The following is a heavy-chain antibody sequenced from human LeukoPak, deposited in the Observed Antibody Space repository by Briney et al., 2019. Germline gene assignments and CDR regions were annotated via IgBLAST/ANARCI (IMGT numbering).Heavy chain of an antibody. CDR1: GFTFSSYA. D-gene: IGHD1-26*01. Sequence: PGGSLRLSCAGSGFTFSSYAMNWVRQAPGKGLECVSSISGSSSYIYYADSVKGRFTISRDNAKNSLDLQINSLRVDDTAVYYCARAKSSGTYVIDFWGQGTRVTVSP. V-gene: IGHV3-21*01. J-gene: IGHJ4*02. CDR3: ARAKSSGTYVIDF. CDR2: ISGSSSYI.